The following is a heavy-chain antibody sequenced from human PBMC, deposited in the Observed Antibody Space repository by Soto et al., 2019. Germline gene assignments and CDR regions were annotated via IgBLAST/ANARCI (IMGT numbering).Heavy chain of an antibody. J-gene: IGHJ3*01. V-gene: IGHV4-31*03. CDR1: GVSITSGAYY. Sequence: PSETLSLTCTLSGVSITSGAYYWTWVRQHPGKGLEWIGYIYYNGNTYFSPSLKSRLTISIDTSKNQFSLKLSSVTAADTAMYYCARDRLRAVYDFDFWGQGTMVTVSS. CDR3: ARDRLRAVYDFDF. D-gene: IGHD4-17*01. CDR2: IYYNGNT.